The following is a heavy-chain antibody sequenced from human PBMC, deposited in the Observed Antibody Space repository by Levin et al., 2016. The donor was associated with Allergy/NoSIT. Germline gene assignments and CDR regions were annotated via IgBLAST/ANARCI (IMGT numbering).Heavy chain of an antibody. Sequence: LSLTCAASGFTFSSYSMNWVRQAPGKGLEWVSSISSSSSYIYYADSVKGRFTISRDNAKNSLYLQMNSLRAEDTAVYYCASTLYSYGYPDAFDIWGQGTMVTVSS. CDR1: GFTFSSYS. J-gene: IGHJ3*02. CDR3: ASTLYSYGYPDAFDI. V-gene: IGHV3-21*01. CDR2: ISSSSSYI. D-gene: IGHD5-18*01.